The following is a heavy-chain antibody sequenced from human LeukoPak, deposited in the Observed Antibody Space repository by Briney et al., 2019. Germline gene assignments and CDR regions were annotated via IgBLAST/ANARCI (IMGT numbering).Heavy chain of an antibody. CDR2: IRYDGSNK. CDR1: GFTFSTYG. Sequence: GGSLRLSCAASGFTFSTYGMHWVRQAPGEGLEWVAFIRYDGSNKYQADSVKGRFTISRDNSKKTLYLQMNSLRAEDTAVYYCAKSQRGYYPRRTYYYYMDVWGKGTTVTVSS. D-gene: IGHD1-26*01. J-gene: IGHJ6*03. CDR3: AKSQRGYYPRRTYYYYMDV. V-gene: IGHV3-30*02.